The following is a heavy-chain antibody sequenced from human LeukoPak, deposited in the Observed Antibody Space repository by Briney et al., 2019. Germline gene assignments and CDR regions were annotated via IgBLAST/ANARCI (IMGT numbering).Heavy chain of an antibody. V-gene: IGHV4-34*01. Sequence: PSETLSLTCAVYGGSLSAYYWTWIRQPPGKGLEWIGEINHSGSTYYNPSLKSRVIILIDTAKNHVSLNLSSVTAADTAVYYCARSDGYGLVGIWGQGTMVTVSS. J-gene: IGHJ3*02. CDR2: INHSGST. CDR3: ARSDGYGLVGI. CDR1: GGSLSAYY. D-gene: IGHD3-10*01.